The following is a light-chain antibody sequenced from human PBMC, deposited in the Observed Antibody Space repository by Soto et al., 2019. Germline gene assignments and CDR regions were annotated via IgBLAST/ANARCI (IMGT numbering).Light chain of an antibody. CDR3: QQGYSNPWT. Sequence: DIQMTQSPSSLSASVGDRVTITCRASQSVNTYLHWYQQKAGQAPKLLIYAASNLQSGVPSRFSGRGPGTDFTLTVESLQPEDFATYYCQQGYSNPWTFGQGTKVDIK. J-gene: IGKJ1*01. CDR1: QSVNTY. CDR2: AAS. V-gene: IGKV1-39*01.